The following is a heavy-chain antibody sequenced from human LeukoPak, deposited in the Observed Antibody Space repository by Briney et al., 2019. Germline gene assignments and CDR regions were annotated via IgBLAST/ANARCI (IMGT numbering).Heavy chain of an antibody. Sequence: ASVKVSCKASGYTFTGYHMHWVRQAPGQGLEWMGWINPNSGGTNYAHKFQGRVTMTRDTSISTAYMELSRLRSDDTAVYYCATGLDYGDYPCYMDVWGEGTTVTISS. D-gene: IGHD4-17*01. CDR1: GYTFTGYH. V-gene: IGHV1-2*02. J-gene: IGHJ6*03. CDR2: INPNSGGT. CDR3: ATGLDYGDYPCYMDV.